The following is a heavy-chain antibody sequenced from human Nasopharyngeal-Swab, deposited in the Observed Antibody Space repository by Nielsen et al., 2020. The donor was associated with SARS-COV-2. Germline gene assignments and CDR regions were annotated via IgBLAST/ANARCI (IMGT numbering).Heavy chain of an antibody. Sequence: GESLKISCAASGFTFSSYGMHWVRQAPGKGLEWVAVISCDGSNKYYADSVKGRFTISRDNSKNTLYLHMNSLRAEDTAVYYCAKGGGTTGTVGLDIWGQGTMVTVSS. J-gene: IGHJ3*02. CDR3: AKGGGTTGTVGLDI. CDR2: ISCDGSNK. V-gene: IGHV3-30*18. CDR1: GFTFSSYG. D-gene: IGHD1-1*01.